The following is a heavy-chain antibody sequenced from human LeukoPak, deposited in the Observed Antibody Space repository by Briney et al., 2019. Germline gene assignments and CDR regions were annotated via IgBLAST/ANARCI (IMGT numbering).Heavy chain of an antibody. Sequence: GGSLRLSCAASGFTFSSYAMSWVRQAPGKRLEWVSAISGSGGSTYYADSVKGRFTISRYNSKNTLYLQMNSLRAEDAAVYYCAKEDFWSGPDLLYLDYWGQGTLVTVSS. J-gene: IGHJ4*02. CDR1: GFTFSSYA. CDR2: ISGSGGST. D-gene: IGHD3-3*01. CDR3: AKEDFWSGPDLLYLDY. V-gene: IGHV3-23*01.